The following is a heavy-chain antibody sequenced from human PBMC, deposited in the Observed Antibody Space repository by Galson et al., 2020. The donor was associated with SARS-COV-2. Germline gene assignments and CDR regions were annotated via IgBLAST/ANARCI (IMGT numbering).Heavy chain of an antibody. D-gene: IGHD1-1*01. J-gene: IGHJ5*02. CDR1: GYTFRGYC. CDR2: INRDGTQA. Sequence: AGSLSLSCLVSGYTFRGYCMTWVRQPPGRGLEWVAYINRDGTQADYVDSARGRFTISRDNVDSPVYLQMNSLRAEDTAVYYCARILPSGDYDRWGQGTLVTVSS. V-gene: IGHV3-7*01. CDR3: ARILPSGDYDR.